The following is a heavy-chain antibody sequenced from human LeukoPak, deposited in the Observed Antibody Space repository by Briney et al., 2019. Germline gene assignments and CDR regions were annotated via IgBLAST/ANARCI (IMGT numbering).Heavy chain of an antibody. CDR3: ANYYYDSSGYYPD. D-gene: IGHD3-22*01. Sequence: GGSLRLSCAASGFTFSSYGMHWVRQAPGKGLEWVAVISYDGSNKYYADSVKGRFTISRDNSKNTLYLQMNSLRAEDTAVYYCANYYYDSSGYYPDCGQGTLVTVSS. J-gene: IGHJ4*02. V-gene: IGHV3-30*18. CDR2: ISYDGSNK. CDR1: GFTFSSYG.